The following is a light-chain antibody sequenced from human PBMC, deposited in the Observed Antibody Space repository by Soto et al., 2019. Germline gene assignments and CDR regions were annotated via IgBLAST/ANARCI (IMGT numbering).Light chain of an antibody. V-gene: IGKV1-39*01. Sequence: GDRVPITCRASQSISSYLNWYQQKPGKAPKLLIYAASSLQSGVPSRFSGSGSGTDFTLTISSLQPEDFATYDCQQSYSTPRTFGQGTKVEIK. J-gene: IGKJ1*01. CDR2: AAS. CDR3: QQSYSTPRT. CDR1: QSISSY.